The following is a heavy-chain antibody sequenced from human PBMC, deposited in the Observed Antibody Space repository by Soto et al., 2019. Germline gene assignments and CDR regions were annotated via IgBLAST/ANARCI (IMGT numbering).Heavy chain of an antibody. D-gene: IGHD3-10*01. CDR2: IWYDGSNK. V-gene: IGHV3-33*01. J-gene: IGHJ6*03. Sequence: GRLLRLSCAAAGVTISSYGMHWIRQAPGKGLEWVAVIWYDGSNKYYADSVKGRFTISRDNSKNTLYLQMNSLRAEDTAVYYCARGGVRSSYYYYYMDVWGKGTTVTVSS. CDR1: GVTISSYG. CDR3: ARGGVRSSYYYYYMDV.